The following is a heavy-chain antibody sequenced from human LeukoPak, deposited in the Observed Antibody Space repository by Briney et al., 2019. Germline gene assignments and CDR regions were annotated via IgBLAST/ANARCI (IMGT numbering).Heavy chain of an antibody. V-gene: IGHV3-21*01. J-gene: IGHJ4*02. CDR1: GFTFSDYT. CDR3: ARSTRDSRGYYNTLDY. CDR2: ISSGGTYK. Sequence: SGGSLRLSCAASGFTFSDYTMNWVRQAPGKGLEWVSSISSGGTYKYYADSVKGRFTISRDNAKNTLYLQLNSLRAEDTAVYYCARSTRDSRGYYNTLDYWGQGTLVTVSS. D-gene: IGHD3-22*01.